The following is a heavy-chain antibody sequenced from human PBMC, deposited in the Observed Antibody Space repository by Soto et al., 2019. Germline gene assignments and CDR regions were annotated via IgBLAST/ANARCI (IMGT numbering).Heavy chain of an antibody. J-gene: IGHJ5*02. CDR1: GFTFSSYA. D-gene: IGHD2-2*01. Sequence: GGSLRLSCAASGFTFSSYAMSWVRQAPGKGLEWVSAISGSGGSTYYADSVKGRFTISRDNSKNTLYLQMNSLRAEDTAVYYCAKDEDIVVVPAVFDPWGQGTLVTVSS. CDR2: ISGSGGST. V-gene: IGHV3-23*01. CDR3: AKDEDIVVVPAVFDP.